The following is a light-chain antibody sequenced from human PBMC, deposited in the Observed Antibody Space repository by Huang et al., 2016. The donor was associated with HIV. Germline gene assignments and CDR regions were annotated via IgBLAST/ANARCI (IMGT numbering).Light chain of an antibody. CDR2: DAS. CDR3: QQYNNWPYT. V-gene: IGKV3-15*01. CDR1: QSVINN. J-gene: IGKJ2*01. Sequence: EIVMTQSPATLSVSPGERLTLSCRASQSVINNLAWYQQKPGQAPRLLIYDASTRATGIPARFSGSGSGTEFTLTISSLQSEDFAVYYCQQYNNWPYTFGQGTKLEIK.